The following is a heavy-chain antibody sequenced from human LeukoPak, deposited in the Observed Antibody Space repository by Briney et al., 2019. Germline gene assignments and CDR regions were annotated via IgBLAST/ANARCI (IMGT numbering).Heavy chain of an antibody. CDR1: GFTFSSYG. D-gene: IGHD3-22*01. V-gene: IGHV3-30*18. CDR3: AKDTDSSGYYRYYYYYGMDV. J-gene: IGHJ6*02. CDR2: ISYDGSNK. Sequence: GRSLRLSCAASGFTFSSYGMHWVRQAPGKGLEWVAVISYDGSNKYYADSVKGRFTISRDNSKNTLYLQMNSLRAEDTAVYYCAKDTDSSGYYRYYYYYGMDVWGQGTTVTVSS.